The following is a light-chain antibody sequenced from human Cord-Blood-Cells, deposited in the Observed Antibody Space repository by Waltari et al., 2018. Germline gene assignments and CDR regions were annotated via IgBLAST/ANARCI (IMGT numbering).Light chain of an antibody. J-gene: IGKJ1*01. V-gene: IGKV1-39*01. CDR1: QSISSY. CDR3: QQSYSTPQT. CDR2: AAS. Sequence: DIQMTQSPSSLSASVGDRVTITCRASQSISSYLNWYQQKPGNAPKLPIYAASSLQSGVPSRFSGSGSGTDFTLTISSLQPEDFATYYCQQSYSTPQTFGQGTKVEIK.